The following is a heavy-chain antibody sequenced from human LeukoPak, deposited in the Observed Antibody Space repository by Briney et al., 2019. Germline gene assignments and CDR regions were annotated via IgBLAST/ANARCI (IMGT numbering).Heavy chain of an antibody. Sequence: GGSLRLSCAASGFTFSGSAMHWVRQASGKGLEWVGRIRSKANSYATAYAASVKGRFTISRDDSKNTAYLQMNSLKTEDTAVYYCTRLAYCSSTSCHGSDYWGQGTLVTVSS. CDR2: IRSKANSYAT. V-gene: IGHV3-73*01. CDR3: TRLAYCSSTSCHGSDY. D-gene: IGHD2-2*01. CDR1: GFTFSGSA. J-gene: IGHJ4*02.